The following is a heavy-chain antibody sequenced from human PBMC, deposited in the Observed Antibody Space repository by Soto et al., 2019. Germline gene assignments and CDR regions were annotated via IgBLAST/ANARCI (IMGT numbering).Heavy chain of an antibody. J-gene: IGHJ4*02. D-gene: IGHD6-25*01. CDR1: GFTFSSYA. Sequence: QVQLVESGGGVVQPGRSLRLSCAASGFTFSSYAMHWVRQAPGKGLEWVAVISYDGTNKYYADSVKGRFTISRDNSKDTLYLQMNSLTSEDTAVYYCARDEQRALDYWGQGTLVTVSS. CDR3: ARDEQRALDY. V-gene: IGHV3-30-3*01. CDR2: ISYDGTNK.